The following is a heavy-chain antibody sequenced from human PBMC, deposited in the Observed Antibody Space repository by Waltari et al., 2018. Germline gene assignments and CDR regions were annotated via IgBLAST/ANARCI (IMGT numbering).Heavy chain of an antibody. Sequence: EVQLVGSGGGLVKPGGSLRISCAASGFIFGSYPMYWVRQARGKGLEWVSSSSSGSSYIYYADSVKGRFIISRDNAKNSLYLQMNSLRAEDTAVYYCAREWGVMVGTAAFYFDYWGQGTLVTVSS. J-gene: IGHJ4*02. CDR3: AREWGVMVGTAAFYFDY. D-gene: IGHD2-15*01. CDR1: GFIFGSYP. CDR2: SSSGSSYI. V-gene: IGHV3-21*02.